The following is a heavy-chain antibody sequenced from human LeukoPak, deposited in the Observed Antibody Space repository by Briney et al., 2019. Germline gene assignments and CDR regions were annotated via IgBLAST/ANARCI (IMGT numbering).Heavy chain of an antibody. D-gene: IGHD2-15*01. CDR1: GGSFSGYY. J-gene: IGHJ4*02. V-gene: IGHV4-34*01. CDR3: ARQNVAATSFDY. Sequence: PSETLSLTCAVYGGSFSGYYWSWIRQPPGKGLEWIGEINHSGSTNYNPSLKSRVTISVDTSKNRFSLKLSSVTAADTAVYYCARQNVAATSFDYWGQGTLVTVSS. CDR2: INHSGST.